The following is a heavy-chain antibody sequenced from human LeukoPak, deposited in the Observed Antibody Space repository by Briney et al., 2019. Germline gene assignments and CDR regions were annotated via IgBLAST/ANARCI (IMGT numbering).Heavy chain of an antibody. CDR1: GGSFSGYY. CDR3: AREIRYFDWLPEYYFDY. V-gene: IGHV4-34*01. J-gene: IGHJ4*02. D-gene: IGHD3-9*01. Sequence: SETLSLTCAVYGGSFSGYYWSWIRQPPGKGLEWIGEINHSGSTNYNPSLKSRVTISVDTSKNQFSLKLSSVTAADTAVYYCAREIRYFDWLPEYYFDYWDQGTLVTVSS. CDR2: INHSGST.